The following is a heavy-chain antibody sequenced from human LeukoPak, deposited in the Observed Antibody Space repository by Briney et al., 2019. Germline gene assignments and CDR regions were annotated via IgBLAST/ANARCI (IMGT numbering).Heavy chain of an antibody. CDR2: INTDGSST. CDR1: GFTFSSYW. Sequence: GGSLRLSCAASGFTFSSYWMHWVRQAPGKGLVWVSRINTDGSSTSYADSVKGRFTISRDNAKNTLYPQMNSLRAEDTAVYYCARDWELPTVTNPNWYFDLWGRGTLVTVSS. V-gene: IGHV3-74*01. CDR3: ARDWELPTVTNPNWYFDL. D-gene: IGHD4-11*01. J-gene: IGHJ2*01.